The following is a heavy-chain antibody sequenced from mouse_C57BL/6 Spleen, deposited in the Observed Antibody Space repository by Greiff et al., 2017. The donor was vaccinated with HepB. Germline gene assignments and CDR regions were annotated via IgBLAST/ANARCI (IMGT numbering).Heavy chain of an antibody. CDR2: IWGGGST. CDR3: AKREGLWGFAY. V-gene: IGHV2-9*01. Sequence: VMLVESGPGLVAPSQSLSITCTVSGFSLNSYGVDWVRQPPGKGLEWLGVIWGGGSTNYNSALMSRLSISKDNSKSQVFLKMNSLQTDDTAMSYCAKREGLWGFAYWGQGTLVTVSA. J-gene: IGHJ3*01. D-gene: IGHD1-1*02. CDR1: GFSLNSYG.